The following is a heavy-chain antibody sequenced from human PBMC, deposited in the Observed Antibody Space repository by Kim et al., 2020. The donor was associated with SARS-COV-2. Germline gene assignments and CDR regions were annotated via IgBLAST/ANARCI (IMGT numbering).Heavy chain of an antibody. CDR2: TYYRSKWYN. V-gene: IGHV6-1*01. CDR1: GDSVSDNSAA. J-gene: IGHJ6*02. D-gene: IGHD1-26*01. CDR3: ARDQLVGTIYYYGMDV. Sequence: SQTLSLTCAISGDSVSDNSAAWNWIRRSPSRGLEWLGRTYYRSKWYNDYAVSVKSRITIKSDTSKNRFSLQLNSVTPEDTAVYYCARDQLVGTIYYYGMDVWGQGTTVSVSS.